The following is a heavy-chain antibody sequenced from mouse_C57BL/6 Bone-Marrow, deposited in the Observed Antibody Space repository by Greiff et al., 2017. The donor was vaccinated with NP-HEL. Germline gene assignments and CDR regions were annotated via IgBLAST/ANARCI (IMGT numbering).Heavy chain of an antibody. CDR1: GYSFTDYN. J-gene: IGHJ1*03. Sequence: EVQLQQSGPELVKPGASVKISCKASGYSFTDYNMNWVKQSNGKSLEWIGVINPNYGTTSYNQKFKGQATLTVDQSSSTAYMQLNSLTSEDSAVYYWARRGFLLLRRYFDVWGTGTTVTVSS. V-gene: IGHV1-39*01. D-gene: IGHD1-1*01. CDR3: ARRGFLLLRRYFDV. CDR2: INPNYGTT.